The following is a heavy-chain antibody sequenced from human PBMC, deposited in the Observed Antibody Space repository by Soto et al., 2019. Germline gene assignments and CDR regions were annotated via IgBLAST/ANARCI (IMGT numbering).Heavy chain of an antibody. V-gene: IGHV3-11*01. CDR2: ISGSGNSI. CDR1: GFTFSNHY. CDR3: ARDRGGGPYYFYGMDV. D-gene: IGHD3-10*01. Sequence: QVQLVESGGGLVKPGGSLRLSCEASGFTFSNHYMSWIRQAPGKGLEWISYISGSGNSISYADSVQGRCTISRDNAKNSLYLQMNSLRVDDTAVYYCARDRGGGPYYFYGMDVWGQGTTVTVSS. J-gene: IGHJ6*02.